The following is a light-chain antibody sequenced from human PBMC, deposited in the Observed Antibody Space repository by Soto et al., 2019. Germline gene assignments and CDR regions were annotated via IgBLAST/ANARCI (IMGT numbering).Light chain of an antibody. CDR2: GAF. Sequence: EIVLTQSPGTLSLSPGERATLSCRASQNIAHNNLAWYRQKPGQTPRLLIYGAFSRATDIPDRFSGSGSGTDFTLTISSLQAEDVAVYYCQHYYPIRTWAFGQGTKVEIK. CDR1: QNIAHNN. V-gene: IGKV3-20*01. J-gene: IGKJ1*01. CDR3: QHYYPIRTWA.